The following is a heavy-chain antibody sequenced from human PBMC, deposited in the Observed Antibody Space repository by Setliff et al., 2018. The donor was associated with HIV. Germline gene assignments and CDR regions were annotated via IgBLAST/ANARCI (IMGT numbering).Heavy chain of an antibody. CDR3: ARGGRYYDSSDKGDAFDI. D-gene: IGHD3-22*01. J-gene: IGHJ3*02. CDR1: GFTFSNYG. V-gene: IGHV3-13*01. Sequence: PGGSLRLSCAASGFTFSNYGMHWVRQAAGKGLEWVSVIGAAGDTYYPGSVKGRFTISRENAKNSLYLQMNSLRAGDTAVYYCARGGRYYDSSDKGDAFDIWGQGTMVTVSS. CDR2: IGAAGDT.